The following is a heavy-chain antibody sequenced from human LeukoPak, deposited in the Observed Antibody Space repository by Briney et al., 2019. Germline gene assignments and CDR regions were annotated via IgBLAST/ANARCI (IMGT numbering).Heavy chain of an antibody. CDR2: ISGSGGST. V-gene: IGHV3-23*01. CDR3: AKVTYGSGTYGAFDS. CDR1: GFTFDDYA. Sequence: GGSLRLSCAASGFTFDDYAMHWVRQAPGKGLEWVSAISGSGGSTYYADSVKGRFTISRDNSKNTLYLQMNSLRAEDTAIYYCAKVTYGSGTYGAFDSWGQGTLVTVSS. D-gene: IGHD3-10*01. J-gene: IGHJ4*02.